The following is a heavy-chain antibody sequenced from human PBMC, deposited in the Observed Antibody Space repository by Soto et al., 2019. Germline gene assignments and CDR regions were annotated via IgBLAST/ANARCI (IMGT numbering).Heavy chain of an antibody. CDR1: GFMFSTFA. Sequence: GGSLRLSCEASGFMFSTFAMNWVRQAPGKGLECVAGISGGGSSATYADSVKGRFTVSRDNVKKTLYLEMNGLRSEDTAVYFCAKDRRTGVVSKGYGLDVWGTGTMGT. J-gene: IGHJ6*04. CDR2: ISGGGSSA. D-gene: IGHD3-3*01. V-gene: IGHV3-23*01. CDR3: AKDRRTGVVSKGYGLDV.